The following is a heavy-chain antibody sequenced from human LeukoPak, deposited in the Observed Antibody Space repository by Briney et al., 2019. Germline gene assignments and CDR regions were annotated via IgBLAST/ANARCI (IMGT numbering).Heavy chain of an antibody. CDR1: GYTFTGYY. J-gene: IGHJ4*02. CDR3: ARDNLGYCTNGVCYTGDFDY. Sequence: ASVKVSCKASGYTFTGYYMHRVRQAPGQGLEWMGWINPNSGGTNYAQKFQGRVTMTRDTSISTAYMELSRLRSDDTAVYYCARDNLGYCTNGVCYTGDFDYWGQGTLVTVSS. CDR2: INPNSGGT. D-gene: IGHD2-8*01. V-gene: IGHV1-2*02.